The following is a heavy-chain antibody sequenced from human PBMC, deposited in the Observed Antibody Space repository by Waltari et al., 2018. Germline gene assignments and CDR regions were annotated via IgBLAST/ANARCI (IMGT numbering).Heavy chain of an antibody. J-gene: IGHJ4*02. CDR2: IFYSGTP. D-gene: IGHD3-3*01. CDR1: GDSIIGSRNY. CDR3: ARQLRFVDWIPRYFDS. V-gene: IGHV4-39*01. Sequence: QMELQESGPRLVKPSETLSLTCNVSGDSIIGSRNYWAWLRQPPGKNLQWVGSIFYSGTPSYNPSLKGRFAISVDTSRNQFSLNVNSVTAADTGIYYCARQLRFVDWIPRYFDSWGRGTLATVSS.